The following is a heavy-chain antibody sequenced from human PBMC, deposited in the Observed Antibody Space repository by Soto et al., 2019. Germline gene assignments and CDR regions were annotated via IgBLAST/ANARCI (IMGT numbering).Heavy chain of an antibody. CDR3: ARNYCSSTSCYTIFPDHYYYGMDV. J-gene: IGHJ6*02. D-gene: IGHD2-2*02. CDR2: ISSSSSTI. Sequence: GGSLRLSCAASGFTFSSYSMNWVRQAPGKGLEWVSYISSSSSTIYYAGSWKGRFTISRENAKNSLYLQMNSLRDEDTAVYYCARNYCSSTSCYTIFPDHYYYGMDVWGQGTTVTVSS. CDR1: GFTFSSYS. V-gene: IGHV3-48*02.